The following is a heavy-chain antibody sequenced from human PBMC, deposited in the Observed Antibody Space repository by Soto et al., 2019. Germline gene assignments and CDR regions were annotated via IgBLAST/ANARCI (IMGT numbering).Heavy chain of an antibody. CDR2: ITGSGSSA. CDR1: GFTFSSFA. CDR3: AKATVTTSYFYGMDV. J-gene: IGHJ6*02. V-gene: IGHV3-23*01. D-gene: IGHD4-4*01. Sequence: EVQLLESGGGLVQPGGSLRLSCAASGFTFSSFAMNWVRQAPGKGLEWVSAITGSGSSAYFADAVKGRFTISRENSKKTLYLQMNSPRVEDSGVYFCAKATVTTSYFYGMDVRGQGTTVIVSS.